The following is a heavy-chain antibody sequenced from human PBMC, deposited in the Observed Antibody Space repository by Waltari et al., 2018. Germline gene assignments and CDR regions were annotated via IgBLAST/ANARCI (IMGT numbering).Heavy chain of an antibody. CDR3: ARTPIPEYSSSWYEMDV. Sequence: QVQLQESGPGLVKPSETLSLTCTVSGGSISSHYWSWIRQPPGKGLEWIGYIYYSGSTDYNPSLKSRVIISVDTSKTQFSLKLSSVTAADTAVYYCARTPIPEYSSSWYEMDVWGQGTTVIVSS. CDR1: GGSISSHY. J-gene: IGHJ6*02. CDR2: IYYSGST. V-gene: IGHV4-59*11. D-gene: IGHD6-13*01.